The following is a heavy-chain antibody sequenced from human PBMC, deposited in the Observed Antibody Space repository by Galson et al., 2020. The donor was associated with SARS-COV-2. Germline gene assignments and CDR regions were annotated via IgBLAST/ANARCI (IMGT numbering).Heavy chain of an antibody. CDR1: EFTFRNYW. CDR3: ARERVEYSSPMGYYFDY. D-gene: IGHD6-13*01. V-gene: IGHV3-7*05. Sequence: GGSLRLSCAASEFTFRNYWMNWVRQAPGKGLEWVANIKQDGSEKYYVDSVKGRFTISRDNTKNSLYLQMNSLRAEDTAVYYCARERVEYSSPMGYYFDYWGQGTLVTFSS. J-gene: IGHJ4*02. CDR2: IKQDGSEK.